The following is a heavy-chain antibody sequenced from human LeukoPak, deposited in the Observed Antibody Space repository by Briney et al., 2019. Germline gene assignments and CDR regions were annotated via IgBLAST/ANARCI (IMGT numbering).Heavy chain of an antibody. V-gene: IGHV3-30-3*01. Sequence: GGSLRLSCAASGFTFSSYAMHWVRQAPGKGLEWVAVISYDGSNKYYADSVKGRFTISRDNAKNSLYLQMNSLRAEDTAVYYCARDGTRLAFDIWGQGTMVTVSS. CDR2: ISYDGSNK. CDR1: GFTFSSYA. J-gene: IGHJ3*02. CDR3: ARDGTRLAFDI.